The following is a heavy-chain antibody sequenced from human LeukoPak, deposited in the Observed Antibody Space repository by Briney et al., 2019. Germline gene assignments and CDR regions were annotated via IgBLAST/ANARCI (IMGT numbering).Heavy chain of an antibody. CDR2: IKSDGSTT. J-gene: IGHJ5*02. V-gene: IGHV3-74*01. CDR1: GFTFSSYW. Sequence: PGGSLRLSCAASGFTFSSYWMNWVRQAPGEGPVWVSSIKSDGSTTTYADSVRGRFTISRDNAKNTLYLQMNSLGDEDTAVFYCVRETSYRFDPWGQGTLVIVSS. CDR3: VRETSYRFDP.